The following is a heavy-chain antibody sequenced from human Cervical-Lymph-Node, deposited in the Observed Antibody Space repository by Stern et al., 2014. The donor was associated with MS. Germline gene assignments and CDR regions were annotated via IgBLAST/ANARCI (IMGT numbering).Heavy chain of an antibody. CDR1: GYTFTSYW. Sequence: VQLVQSGPEVKRPGESLKISCQASGYTFTSYWIGWVHQMPGKGLEWIAIIFPGGSDIRSSPSFQGQVTISADKSSSTAYLQWNNLKASDTAIYYCARQRYFDYWGQGTLVTVSS. CDR3: ARQRYFDY. V-gene: IGHV5-51*07. CDR2: IFPGGSDI. J-gene: IGHJ4*02.